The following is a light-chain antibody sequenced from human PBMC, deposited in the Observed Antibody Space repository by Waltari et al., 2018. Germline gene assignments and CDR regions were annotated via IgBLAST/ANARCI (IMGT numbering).Light chain of an antibody. CDR2: GAA. CDR1: QSVSSSY. J-gene: IGKJ1*01. Sequence: EIVLTQSPGTLSLSPGERATLSCRASQSVSSSYLAVYQQIPGQAPRILIYGAASMATCFTDGFMVSGSGTDFTLTISRLEPEDCAGYYWQQYGSSRTFGQGTKVEIK. V-gene: IGKV3-20*01. CDR3: QQYGSSRT.